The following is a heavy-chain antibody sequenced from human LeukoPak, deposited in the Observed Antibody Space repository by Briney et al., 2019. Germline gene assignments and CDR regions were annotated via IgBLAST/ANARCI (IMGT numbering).Heavy chain of an antibody. V-gene: IGHV3-53*01. D-gene: IGHD3-22*01. CDR2: IYRGGDT. CDR1: GFTVSSNY. CDR3: AKDSWRYYNSSGYPIFLDY. J-gene: IGHJ4*02. Sequence: HPGGSLRLSCGASGFTVSSNYMSWVRQAPGKGREWVSVIYRGGDTYYGDSVKGRFTISRDNSKNTLYLQMNSLRAEDTAVYYCAKDSWRYYNSSGYPIFLDYWGQGTLVTVSS.